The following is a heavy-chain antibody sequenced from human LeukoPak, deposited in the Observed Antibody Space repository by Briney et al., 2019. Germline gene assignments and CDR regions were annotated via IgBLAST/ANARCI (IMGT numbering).Heavy chain of an antibody. V-gene: IGHV3-30*03. J-gene: IGHJ4*02. CDR1: GFTFSNFG. Sequence: GGSLRLSCAASGFTFSNFGMHWVRQAPGKGPEWVAAMTNDGSKTFYVDSVKGRFTISRDNAKNSLYLQMNSLRDEDTAVYYCATAGWSDYWGQGTLVTVSS. CDR2: MTNDGSKT. CDR3: ATAGWSDY. D-gene: IGHD2-8*01.